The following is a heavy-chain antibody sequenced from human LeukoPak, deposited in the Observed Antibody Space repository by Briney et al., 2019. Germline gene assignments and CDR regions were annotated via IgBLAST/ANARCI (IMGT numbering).Heavy chain of an antibody. D-gene: IGHD2-15*01. CDR3: ARYHRYEGDHNSFDP. J-gene: IGHJ5*02. Sequence: SQTLSLTCTVSGGSISSGSYYWSWIRQPAGKGLEWIGRIYTSGSTNYNPSLKSRVTISVDTSKNQFSLKLSSVTAADTAVYYCARYHRYEGDHNSFDPWGQGTLVTVSS. CDR1: GGSISSGSYY. CDR2: IYTSGST. V-gene: IGHV4-61*02.